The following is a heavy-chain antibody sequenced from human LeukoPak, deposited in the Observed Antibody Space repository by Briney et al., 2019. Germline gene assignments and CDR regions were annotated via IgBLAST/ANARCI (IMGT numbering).Heavy chain of an antibody. D-gene: IGHD3-22*01. CDR3: ARDPYYDSSGYSPFDI. CDR2: INPNSGGT. CDR1: GYSFTTNG. J-gene: IGHJ3*02. Sequence: ASVKVSCKTSGYSFTTNGMSWVRQAPGQGLEWMGWINPNSGGTNYAQKFQGRVTMTRDTSISTAYMELSRLRSDDTAVYYCARDPYYDSSGYSPFDIWGQGTMVTVSS. V-gene: IGHV1-2*02.